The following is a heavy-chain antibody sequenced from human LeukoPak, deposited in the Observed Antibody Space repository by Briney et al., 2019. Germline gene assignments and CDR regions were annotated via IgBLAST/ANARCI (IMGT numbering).Heavy chain of an antibody. CDR1: GYTFTSYA. CDR3: ARDRRSGYDNFDY. J-gene: IGHJ4*02. CDR2: ISAYNGNT. D-gene: IGHD5-12*01. V-gene: IGHV1-18*01. Sequence: GASVKVSCKASGYTFTSYAMNWVRQAPGQGLEWMGWISAYNGNTNYAQKLQGRVTMTTDTSTSTAYMELRSLRSDDTAVYYCARDRRSGYDNFDYWGQGTLVTVSS.